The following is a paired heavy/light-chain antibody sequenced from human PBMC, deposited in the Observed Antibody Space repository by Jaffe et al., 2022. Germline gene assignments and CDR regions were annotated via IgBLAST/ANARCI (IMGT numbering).Heavy chain of an antibody. CDR1: GGTFSSYA. V-gene: IGHV1-69*01. Sequence: QVQLVQSGAEVKKPGSSVKVSCKASGGTFSSYAISWVRQAPGQGLEWMGGIIPIFGTANYAQKFQGRVTITADESTSTAYMELSSLRSEDTAVYYCARVGSEAARSGGRGYYYYYMDVWGKGTTVTVSS. CDR3: ARVGSEAARSGGRGYYYYYMDV. J-gene: IGHJ6*03. D-gene: IGHD6-6*01. CDR2: IIPIFGTA.
Light chain of an antibody. CDR2: AAS. V-gene: IGKV1-39*01. CDR3: QQSYSTPST. CDR1: QSISSY. J-gene: IGKJ1*01. Sequence: DIQMTQSPSSLSASVGDRVTITCRASQSISSYLNWYQQKPGKAPKLLIYAASSLQSGVPSRFSGSGSGTDFTLTISSLQPEDFATYYCQQSYSTPSTFGQGTKVEIK.